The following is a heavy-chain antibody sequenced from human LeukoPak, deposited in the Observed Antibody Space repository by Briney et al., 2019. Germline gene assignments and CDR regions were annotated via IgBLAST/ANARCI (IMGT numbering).Heavy chain of an antibody. V-gene: IGHV3-21*01. CDR3: ARDYFDSSDYPQTYYYYYMDV. CDR2: ISSTSTFI. Sequence: GGSLRLSCAASGFTFSRYSMNWVRQAPGKGLEWVASISSTSTFIYSADSVKGRFTTSRDTAKSSLFLQMNSLRAEDTAIYYCARDYFDSSDYPQTYYYYYMDVWGKGTTVTVSS. J-gene: IGHJ6*03. CDR1: GFTFSRYS. D-gene: IGHD3-22*01.